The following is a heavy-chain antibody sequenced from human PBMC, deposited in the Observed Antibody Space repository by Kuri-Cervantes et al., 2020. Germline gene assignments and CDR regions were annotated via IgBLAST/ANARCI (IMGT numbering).Heavy chain of an antibody. Sequence: GGSLRPSCKASGYTFTSHGISWVRQAPGQGLEWMGWITPYDGNTDFAQNLQGRVTMTRNTSISTAYMELSSLRSEDTAVYYYARGLGSGSYYYYYYGMDVWGQGTTVTVSS. CDR3: ARGLGSGSYYYYYYGMDV. V-gene: IGHV1-8*02. D-gene: IGHD3-10*01. CDR2: ITPYDGNT. J-gene: IGHJ6*02. CDR1: GYTFTSHG.